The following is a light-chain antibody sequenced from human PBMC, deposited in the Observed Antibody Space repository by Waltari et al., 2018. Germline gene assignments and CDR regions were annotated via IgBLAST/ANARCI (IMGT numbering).Light chain of an antibody. Sequence: QPVLTQPPSMSAAPGQKVTIPLPGSSSNLADNFFSCYQQFPGTVPKLLIYDNKERLSGIPDRFSGSKSGTSAALDITGLQPGDEADYYCGTWDGSLSAWVFGEGTRLTVL. CDR3: GTWDGSLSAWV. J-gene: IGLJ3*02. V-gene: IGLV1-51*01. CDR2: DNK. CDR1: SSNLADNF.